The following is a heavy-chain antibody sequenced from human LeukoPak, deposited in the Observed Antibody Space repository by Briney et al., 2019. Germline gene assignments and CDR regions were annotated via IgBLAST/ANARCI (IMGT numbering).Heavy chain of an antibody. CDR3: ARGYDYDFWSGYYPGHYYYYYMDV. V-gene: IGHV4-39*01. Sequence: PSETLSLTCTVSGGSISSSNYYWAWIRQPPGKGLEWIGNIHYSGSTYYNASLNSRITMSIDTSKNRFSLRLSSVTAADTAVYYCARGYDYDFWSGYYPGHYYYYYMDVWGKGTTVTVSS. CDR2: IHYSGST. J-gene: IGHJ6*03. D-gene: IGHD3-3*01. CDR1: GGSISSSNYY.